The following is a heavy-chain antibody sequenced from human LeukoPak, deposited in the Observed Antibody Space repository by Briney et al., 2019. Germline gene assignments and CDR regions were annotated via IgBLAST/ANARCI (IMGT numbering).Heavy chain of an antibody. J-gene: IGHJ6*03. Sequence: ASVKVSCKSSGGTFSSYAISWVRQAPGQGLEWMGGIIPIFGTANYAQKFQGRVTITADESTSTAYVELSSLRSEDTAVYYCARGPVYLPPIAAAGTIYYYYYMDVWGKGTTVTVSS. D-gene: IGHD6-13*01. CDR2: IIPIFGTA. CDR1: GGTFSSYA. V-gene: IGHV1-69*13. CDR3: ARGPVYLPPIAAAGTIYYYYYMDV.